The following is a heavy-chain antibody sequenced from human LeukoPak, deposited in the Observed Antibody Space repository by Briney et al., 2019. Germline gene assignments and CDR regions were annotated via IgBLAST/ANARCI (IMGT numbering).Heavy chain of an antibody. CDR1: GGSFSGYY. Sequence: SETLSLTCAVYGGSFSGYYWSWIRQPPGKGLEWIGEINHSGSTNYNPSLKSRVTISVDTPKNQFSLKLSSVTAADTAVYYCARGLNGSSGSYYFDYWGQGTLVTVSS. V-gene: IGHV4-34*01. J-gene: IGHJ4*02. D-gene: IGHD3-22*01. CDR2: INHSGST. CDR3: ARGLNGSSGSYYFDY.